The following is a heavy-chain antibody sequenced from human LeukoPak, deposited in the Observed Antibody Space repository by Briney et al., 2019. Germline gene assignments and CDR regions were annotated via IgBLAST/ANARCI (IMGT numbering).Heavy chain of an antibody. J-gene: IGHJ6*02. V-gene: IGHV4-59*12. CDR2: IYYSGST. CDR1: GGSISSYY. D-gene: IGHD3-10*01. CDR3: ARDRGPDYYYYGMDV. Sequence: SETLSLTCTVSGGSISSYYWSWIRQPPGKGLEWIGYIYYSGSTNYNPSLKSRVTISVDTSKNQFSLKLSSVTAADTAVYYCARDRGPDYYYYGMDVWGQGTTVTVSS.